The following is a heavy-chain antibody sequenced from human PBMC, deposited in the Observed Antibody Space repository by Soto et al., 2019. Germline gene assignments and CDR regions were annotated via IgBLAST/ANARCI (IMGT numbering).Heavy chain of an antibody. CDR2: IVVGSGNT. CDR3: ARAGYCSGGSCNNNRFDP. J-gene: IGHJ5*02. Sequence: SVKVSCKASGFTFTSSAMQWVRQARGQRLEWIGWIVVGSGNTNYAQKFQERVTITRDMSTSTAYMELRSLRSDDTAVYYCARAGYCSGGSCNNNRFDPWGQGTLVTVSS. V-gene: IGHV1-58*02. CDR1: GFTFTSSA. D-gene: IGHD2-15*01.